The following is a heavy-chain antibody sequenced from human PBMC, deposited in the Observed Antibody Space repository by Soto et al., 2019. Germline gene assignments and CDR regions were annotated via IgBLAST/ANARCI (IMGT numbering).Heavy chain of an antibody. D-gene: IGHD2-21*02. CDR3: ARDGVGLCAGDCSFNAFDL. CDR1: GGTFNSYA. J-gene: IGHJ3*01. Sequence: QALLEQSGAEMKKPGSSVTVSCKTSGGTFNSYAISWVRQAPGQGLEWMGGIIPIFGITNYAQNFQGRLTLTADKVTDTAYMELISLTSDDTAVYFCARDGVGLCAGDCSFNAFDLRGRGTSVTVSS. CDR2: IIPIFGIT. V-gene: IGHV1-69*17.